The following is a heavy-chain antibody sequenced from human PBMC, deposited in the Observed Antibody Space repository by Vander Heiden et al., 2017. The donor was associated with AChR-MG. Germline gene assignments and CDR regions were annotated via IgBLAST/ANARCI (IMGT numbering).Heavy chain of an antibody. CDR2: VYSGSTT. CDR1: GFAVRSTI. J-gene: IGHJ4*02. V-gene: IGHV3-53*02. Sequence: EVPLVETGGGLIQPGGSLRPSCAAAGFAVRSTIRSWVRQAPGMGLELVSIVYSGSTTNYGDSVRGRFTISRDNSKNTLYLQMNSLRAEDTAVYYCASGRTGYGSGSYYNVPLDYWGQGTLVTVSS. D-gene: IGHD3-10*01. CDR3: ASGRTGYGSGSYYNVPLDY.